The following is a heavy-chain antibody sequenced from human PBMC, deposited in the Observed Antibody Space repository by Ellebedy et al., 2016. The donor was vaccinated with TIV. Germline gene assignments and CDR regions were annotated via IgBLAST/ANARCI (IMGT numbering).Heavy chain of an antibody. D-gene: IGHD4-17*01. J-gene: IGHJ5*02. Sequence: GGSLRLSXAVSGFTVSSNYMSWDRQAPGRGLEWVSVIYAGGTTDYVASVKGRFSISRDTSKNTLFLQMNSLRADDTAIYYCAVGRPNYGDFPSWGQGTLVTVSS. V-gene: IGHV3-53*01. CDR2: IYAGGTT. CDR1: GFTVSSNY. CDR3: AVGRPNYGDFPS.